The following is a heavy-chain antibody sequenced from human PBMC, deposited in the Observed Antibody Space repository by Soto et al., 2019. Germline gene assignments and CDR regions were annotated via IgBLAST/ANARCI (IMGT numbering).Heavy chain of an antibody. J-gene: IGHJ3*02. CDR3: ARGQEDYGDYDAFDI. CDR2: MSYDGSNK. CDR1: GFTFSSYA. V-gene: IGHV3-30-3*01. Sequence: GGSLRLSCAASGFTFSSYAMHWVRQAPGKGLEWVAVMSYDGSNKYYADSVKGRFTISRDNSKNTLYLQMNSLRAEDTAVYYCARGQEDYGDYDAFDIWGQGXMVTVSS. D-gene: IGHD4-17*01.